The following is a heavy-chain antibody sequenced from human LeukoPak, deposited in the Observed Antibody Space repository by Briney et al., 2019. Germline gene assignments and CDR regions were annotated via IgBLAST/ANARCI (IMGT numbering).Heavy chain of an antibody. CDR2: FSGTTST. D-gene: IGHD6-19*01. CDR1: GFTFTSFA. J-gene: IGHJ4*02. CDR3: TKLKQWQPQRYFFEY. V-gene: IGHV3-23*01. Sequence: GGSLRLSCAASGFTFTSFAMSWVRQAPGKGLEWVSTFSGTTSTYYADSVKGRVTISRDNSKNTLYLQMSSLRADDTAVYYCTKLKQWQPQRYFFEYWGQGALVTVAS.